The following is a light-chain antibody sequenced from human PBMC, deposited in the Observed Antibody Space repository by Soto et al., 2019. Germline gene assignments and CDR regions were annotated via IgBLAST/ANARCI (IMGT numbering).Light chain of an antibody. J-gene: IGKJ4*02. V-gene: IGKV1-17*01. CDR1: QGIGSD. CDR2: AAS. Sequence: DIQMTQSPSSLSASVGDRVTITCRTSQGIGSDLGWYQQKPGKAPKRLIYAASSLQSGVPSRFSGSGSGTEFTRTVSSLQPEDVATYYCLQHNSYPPTFGGGTKVQI. CDR3: LQHNSYPPT.